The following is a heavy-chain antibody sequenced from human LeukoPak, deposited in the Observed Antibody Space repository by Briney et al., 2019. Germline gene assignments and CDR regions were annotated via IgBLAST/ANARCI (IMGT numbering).Heavy chain of an antibody. D-gene: IGHD3-10*01. CDR3: ARDLRMVRGVILDY. V-gene: IGHV1-69*13. Sequence: SVKVSCKAAGGTFSSYAISWVRQAPGQGLEWMGGIIPIFGTANYAQKFQGRVTITADESTSTAYMELSSLRSEDTAVYYCARDLRMVRGVILDYWGQGTLVTVSS. CDR1: GGTFSSYA. J-gene: IGHJ4*02. CDR2: IIPIFGTA.